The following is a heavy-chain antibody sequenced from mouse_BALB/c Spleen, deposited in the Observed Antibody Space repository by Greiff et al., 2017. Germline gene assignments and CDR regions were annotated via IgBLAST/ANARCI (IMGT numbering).Heavy chain of an antibody. J-gene: IGHJ3*01. CDR1: GYTFTSYW. D-gene: IGHD2-14*01. CDR2: INPSNGRT. V-gene: IGHV1S81*02. CDR3: GKGDYRYDWFAY. Sequence: VQLQQPGAELVKPGASVKLSCKASGYTFTSYWMHWVKQRPGQGLEWIGEINPSNGRTNYNEKFKSKATLTVDKSSSTAYMQLSSLTSEDSAVYYCGKGDYRYDWFAYWGQGTLVTVSA.